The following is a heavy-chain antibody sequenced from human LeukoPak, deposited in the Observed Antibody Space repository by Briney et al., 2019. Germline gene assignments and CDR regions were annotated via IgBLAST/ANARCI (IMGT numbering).Heavy chain of an antibody. CDR1: GFTFSSYW. CDR2: INQHGSES. D-gene: IGHD4-11*01. V-gene: IGHV3-7*03. Sequence: GGSLRLSCAASGFTFSSYWMSWVRQAPGKGLEWVANINQHGSESYYVDSVKGRFTISRDNSKNSLYLQMNSLRTEDTALYYCAKEGVTTVNYYYYYMDVWGKGTTVTVSS. J-gene: IGHJ6*03. CDR3: AKEGVTTVNYYYYYMDV.